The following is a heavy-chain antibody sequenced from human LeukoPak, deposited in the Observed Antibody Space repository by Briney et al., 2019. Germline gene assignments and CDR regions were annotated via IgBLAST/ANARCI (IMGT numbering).Heavy chain of an antibody. CDR2: MNPNSGNT. J-gene: IGHJ5*02. CDR3: ARAPTANYYDSSGYYL. V-gene: IGHV1-8*01. D-gene: IGHD3-22*01. Sequence: GASVKVSCKASGYTFTSYDINWVRRATGQGLEWMGWMNPNSGNTGYAQKFQGRVTMTRNTSISTAYMELSSLRSEDTAVYYCARAPTANYYDSSGYYLWGQGTLVTVSS. CDR1: GYTFTSYD.